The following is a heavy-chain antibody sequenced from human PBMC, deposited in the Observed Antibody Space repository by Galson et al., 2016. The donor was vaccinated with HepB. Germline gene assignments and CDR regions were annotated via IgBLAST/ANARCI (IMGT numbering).Heavy chain of an antibody. CDR3: TKDQLIVIVPAAGNWFDP. V-gene: IGHV3-23*01. J-gene: IGHJ5*02. Sequence: GKGLEWVSGIGGSGGGTYYADSVKGRFTISRDNSKNTLYLQLNSLRAEDTAIYYCTKDQLIVIVPAAGNWFDPWGQGTLVTVSS. CDR2: IGGSGGGT. D-gene: IGHD2-2*01.